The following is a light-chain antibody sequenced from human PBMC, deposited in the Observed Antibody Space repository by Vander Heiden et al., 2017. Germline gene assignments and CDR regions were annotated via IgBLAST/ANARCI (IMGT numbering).Light chain of an antibody. CDR2: DDS. CDR3: QVWDSTTDHHV. J-gene: IGLJ1*01. CDR1: NIVSKS. Sequence: SYVLTQPPSVSVAPGQTAKITCGGKNIVSKSVHWYQQRPGQAPVLVVYDDSDRPSGIPERFSGSNSGNAATLTISRVEAGDEADYYCQVWDSTTDHHVFATGTKVTVL. V-gene: IGLV3-21*02.